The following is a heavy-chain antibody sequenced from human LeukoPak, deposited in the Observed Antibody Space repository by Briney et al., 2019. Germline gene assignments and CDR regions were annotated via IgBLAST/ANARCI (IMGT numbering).Heavy chain of an antibody. CDR2: FDPEDGET. J-gene: IGHJ4*02. CDR3: ARGASLGYDSSGYYEY. CDR1: GYTLTELS. D-gene: IGHD3-22*01. V-gene: IGHV1-24*01. Sequence: ASVKVSCKVSGYTLTELSMHWVRQAPGKGLEWMGGFDPEDGETIYAQKFQGRVTMTEDTSTDTAYMELSSLRSEDTAVYYCARGASLGYDSSGYYEYWGQGTLVTVSS.